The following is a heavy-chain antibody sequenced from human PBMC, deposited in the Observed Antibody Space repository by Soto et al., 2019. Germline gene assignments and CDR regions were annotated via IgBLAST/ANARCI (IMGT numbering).Heavy chain of an antibody. J-gene: IGHJ6*02. D-gene: IGHD1-1*01. V-gene: IGHV3-30*18. CDR3: ANIEMGTILYYPYRMDV. Sequence: ESGGGVVQPGRSLRLSCAASGFTFSSYGMHWVRQAPGKGLEWVAVISYDGSNKYYADSVKGRFTISRDNSKNTLYLQLNRLRPEDTAVYYCANIEMGTILYYPYRMDVWGRGPTVTVSS. CDR1: GFTFSSYG. CDR2: ISYDGSNK.